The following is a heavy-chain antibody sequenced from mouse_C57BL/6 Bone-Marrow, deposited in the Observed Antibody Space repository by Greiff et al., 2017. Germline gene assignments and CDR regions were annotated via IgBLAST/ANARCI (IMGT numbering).Heavy chain of an antibody. CDR2: IHPSDSDT. D-gene: IGHD1-1*01. Sequence: QVQLKQPGAELVKPGASVKVSCKASGYTFTSYWMHWVKQRPGQGLEWIGRIHPSDSDTNYNQKFKGKATLTVDKSSSTAYMQLSSLTSEDSAVYYCAIGPLLRLYYFDYWGQGTTLTVSS. J-gene: IGHJ2*01. CDR1: GYTFTSYW. CDR3: AIGPLLRLYYFDY. V-gene: IGHV1-74*01.